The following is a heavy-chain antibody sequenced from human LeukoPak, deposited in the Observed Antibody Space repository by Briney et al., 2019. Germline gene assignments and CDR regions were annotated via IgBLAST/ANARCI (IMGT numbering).Heavy chain of an antibody. Sequence: ASVKVSCKADGYTGYTFTSYDMHWVRQAPGQGLEWMGIINPTGGYTTYAQKFQGRVTMTRDTSTSTVYMELSSLRSEDTAVYYCVRDRGSSSSNWFDPWGQGTLVTVSS. D-gene: IGHD6-6*01. V-gene: IGHV1-46*03. CDR2: INPTGGYT. J-gene: IGHJ5*02. CDR3: VRDRGSSSSNWFDP. CDR1: GYTFTSYD.